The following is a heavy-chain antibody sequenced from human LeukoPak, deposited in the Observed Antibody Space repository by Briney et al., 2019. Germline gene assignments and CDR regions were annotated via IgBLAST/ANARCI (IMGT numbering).Heavy chain of an antibody. CDR2: MDPNSGNT. Sequence: ASVKVSCKASGYTFTSYDINWVRQATGQGLEWMGWMDPNSGNTGYAQKLQGRVTMTTDTSTSTAYMELRSLRSDDTAVYYCASSHSSSSDPFDYWGQGTLVTVSS. D-gene: IGHD6-6*01. V-gene: IGHV1-8*01. CDR3: ASSHSSSSDPFDY. J-gene: IGHJ4*02. CDR1: GYTFTSYD.